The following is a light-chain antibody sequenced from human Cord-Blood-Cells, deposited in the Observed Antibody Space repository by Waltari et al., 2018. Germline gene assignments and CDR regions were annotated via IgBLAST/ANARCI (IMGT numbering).Light chain of an antibody. Sequence: QLVLTQSPSASASLGASVKLTCTLSSGHSSYDIAWHQQQPEQGPRYLMKLNSDGSPSKGDGIPYRFSGSSSGAERYLTISSLQSEDEADYYCQTWGTGIHVVFGGGTKLTVL. CDR3: QTWGTGIHVV. CDR1: SGHSSYD. CDR2: LNSDGSP. V-gene: IGLV4-69*01. J-gene: IGLJ2*01.